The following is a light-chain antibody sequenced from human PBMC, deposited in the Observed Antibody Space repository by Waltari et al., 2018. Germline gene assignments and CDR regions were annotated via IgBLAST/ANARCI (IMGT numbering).Light chain of an antibody. CDR3: DSRDSSGNHEV. CDR1: FLRMYP. V-gene: IGLV3-19*01. CDR2: GQN. J-gene: IGLJ2*01. Sequence: SSELTQDPVVSVALGQTVMITSLVDFLRMYPARGYQQKPGQAPVLVIYGQNTRPSGIADRFSGSTSGNTASLTITGAQAEDEADYYCDSRDSSGNHEVFGGGTKLTVL.